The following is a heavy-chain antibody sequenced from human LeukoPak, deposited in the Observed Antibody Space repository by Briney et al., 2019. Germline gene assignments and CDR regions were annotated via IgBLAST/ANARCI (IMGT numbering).Heavy chain of an antibody. CDR1: GYTFTDYY. Sequence: ASVTDSFKATGYTFTDYYIHWVRPAPGQGLEWMGWINPNSGGTNYAQKFQGRVTMTKDTSISTAYMEVSRLRSDDTAIYHCARVWFGEPPNYPFDYWGQG. CDR2: INPNSGGT. D-gene: IGHD3-10*01. V-gene: IGHV1-2*02. J-gene: IGHJ4*02. CDR3: ARVWFGEPPNYPFDY.